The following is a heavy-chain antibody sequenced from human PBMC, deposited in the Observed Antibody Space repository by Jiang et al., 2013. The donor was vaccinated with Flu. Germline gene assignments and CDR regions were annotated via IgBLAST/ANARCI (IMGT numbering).Heavy chain of an antibody. CDR3: ARHPGGYCSGGSCYSFYYYYYYMDV. CDR2: IDPSDSYT. V-gene: IGHV5-10-1*01. D-gene: IGHD2-15*01. CDR1: GYSFTSYW. J-gene: IGHJ6*03. Sequence: SLRISCKGSGYSFTSYWISWVRQMPGKGLEWMGRIDPSDSYTNYSPSFQGHVTISADKSISTAYLQWSSLKASDTAMYYCARHPGGYCSGGSCYSFYYYYYYMDVWGKGTTVTVSS.